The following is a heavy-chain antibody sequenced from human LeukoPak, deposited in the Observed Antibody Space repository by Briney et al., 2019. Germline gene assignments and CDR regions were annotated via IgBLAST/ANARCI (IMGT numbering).Heavy chain of an antibody. V-gene: IGHV3-21*01. J-gene: IGHJ4*02. Sequence: GGSLRLSCAASGFTVSSNYMSWVRQAPGKGLEWVSSISSSSSYIYYADSVKGRFTISRDNAKNSLYLQMNSLRAEDTAVYYCARAVTIFGVVIQEWGQGTLVTVSS. D-gene: IGHD3-3*01. CDR3: ARAVTIFGVVIQE. CDR1: GFTVSSNY. CDR2: ISSSSSYI.